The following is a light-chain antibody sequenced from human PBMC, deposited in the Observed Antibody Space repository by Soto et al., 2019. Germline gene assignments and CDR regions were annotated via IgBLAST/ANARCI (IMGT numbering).Light chain of an antibody. V-gene: IGKV3-15*01. CDR2: GAS. CDR3: QQYNRYPIT. J-gene: IGKJ5*01. CDR1: QSVNTN. Sequence: EIVVTQSLATLSVSPGERATLSCRASQSVNTNFAWYQQKPGQAPRLLIYGASTRATGIPARFSGSGSGTEFTLTISRLQPEDFATYYCQQYNRYPITFGQGTRLEIK.